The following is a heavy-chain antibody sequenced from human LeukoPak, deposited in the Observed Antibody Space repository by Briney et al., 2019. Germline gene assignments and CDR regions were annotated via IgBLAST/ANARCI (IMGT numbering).Heavy chain of an antibody. V-gene: IGHV3-23*01. J-gene: IGHJ5*02. CDR1: GFTFSSYA. Sequence: RGSLRLSCAASGFTFSSYAMSWVRPAPGGGLEWVSAISGSGGSTYYADSVTGRFTISRDNSKNTLYLQMNSLRAEDTAVYYCAKGSERSTSCYTAWGQGTLVTVSS. D-gene: IGHD2-2*02. CDR2: ISGSGGST. CDR3: AKGSERSTSCYTA.